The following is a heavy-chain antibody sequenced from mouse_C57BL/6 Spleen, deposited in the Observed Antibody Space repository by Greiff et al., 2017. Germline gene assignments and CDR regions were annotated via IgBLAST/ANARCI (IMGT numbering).Heavy chain of an antibody. CDR1: GYSFTSYY. CDR2: IYPGRGNT. D-gene: IGHD2-1*01. Sequence: QVQLQQSGPELVKPGASVTISCKASGYSFTSYYIHWVKQRPGQGLEWLGWIYPGRGNTKDNEKFTGKGTLTADTSSSTAYMQLSSLTSEASAVYFCARRGYYGNYDWYFKVWSTGTTVTVSS. J-gene: IGHJ1*03. CDR3: ARRGYYGNYDWYFKV. V-gene: IGHV1-66*01.